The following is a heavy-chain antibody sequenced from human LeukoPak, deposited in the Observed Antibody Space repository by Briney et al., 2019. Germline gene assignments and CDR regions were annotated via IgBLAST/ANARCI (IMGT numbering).Heavy chain of an antibody. Sequence: PSETLSLTCTVSGGSISSYYRSWIRQPPGKGLEWIGYIYYSGSTNYNPSLKSRVTISVDTSKNQFSLKQSSVTAADTAVYYCARLRISWFDPWGQGTLVTVSS. D-gene: IGHD2-15*01. CDR1: GGSISSYY. J-gene: IGHJ5*02. CDR3: ARLRISWFDP. CDR2: IYYSGST. V-gene: IGHV4-59*01.